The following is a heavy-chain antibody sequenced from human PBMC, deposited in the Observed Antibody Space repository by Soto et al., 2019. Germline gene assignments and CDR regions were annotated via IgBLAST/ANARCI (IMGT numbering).Heavy chain of an antibody. V-gene: IGHV3-30*18. CDR2: ISYDGSNK. D-gene: IGHD3-22*01. Sequence: QVQLVESGGGVVQPGRSLRLSCAASGFTFSSYGMHWVRQAPGKGLEWVAVISYDGSNKYYADSVKGRFTISRDNSKNTLYLQMHSLRAEDTAVYYCAKDAFGYYDSSGSYGMDVWGQGTTVTVSS. J-gene: IGHJ6*02. CDR1: GFTFSSYG. CDR3: AKDAFGYYDSSGSYGMDV.